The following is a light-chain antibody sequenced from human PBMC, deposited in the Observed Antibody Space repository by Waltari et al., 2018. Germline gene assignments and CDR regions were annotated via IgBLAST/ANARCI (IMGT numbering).Light chain of an antibody. J-gene: IGLJ3*02. V-gene: IGLV2-14*01. CDR1: SSDIGGYKY. CDR3: SSYMSSSLV. CDR2: VVS. Sequence: PASVSGSPGQSITISCTGTSSDIGGYKYVSWYQQHPGKAPKLMIYVVSNRPSGVSNRFSGSKSGSTASLTISGLQSEDEADYYCSSYMSSSLVFGAGTKVTVL.